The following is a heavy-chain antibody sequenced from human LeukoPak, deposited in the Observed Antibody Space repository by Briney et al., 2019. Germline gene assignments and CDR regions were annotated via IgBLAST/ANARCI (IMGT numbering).Heavy chain of an antibody. CDR3: ARDIKRSRARWENLGIDP. D-gene: IGHD3-16*01. CDR2: ISGYNGNT. Sequence: AASVKVSCKASGYTFTNYGISWVRQAPGQGLEWTGWISGYNGNTNYAQKVQGRVTMTADASTSTTYMELRSLRSDDTAVYYCARDIKRSRARWENLGIDPWGQGTLVTVSS. V-gene: IGHV1-18*01. CDR1: GYTFTNYG. J-gene: IGHJ5*02.